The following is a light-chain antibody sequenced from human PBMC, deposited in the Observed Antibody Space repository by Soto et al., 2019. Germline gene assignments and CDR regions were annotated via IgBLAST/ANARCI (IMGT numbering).Light chain of an antibody. CDR2: EVT. Sequence: QSALTQPPSASGSPGQSVTISCTGTSSDVGGYNSVSWYQQHPGKAPKLMIYEVTKRPSGVPDRFSGSKSGNTASLTVSGLKAEDEADYYCSSYAGRNNLVFGGGTKLTVL. J-gene: IGLJ2*01. V-gene: IGLV2-8*01. CDR3: SSYAGRNNLV. CDR1: SSDVGGYNS.